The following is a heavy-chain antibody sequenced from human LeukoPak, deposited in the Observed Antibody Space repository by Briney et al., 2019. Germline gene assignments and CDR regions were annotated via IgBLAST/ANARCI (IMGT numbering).Heavy chain of an antibody. Sequence: GGSLRLSCVASGFTFSGFSMTWVRQAPGKGLDWVAFIRHDGNKKLYADSVKGRFTISRDNSKNTLYLYVNSLRPDDSAVYYCVKDNPLDYWGQGTLVIVSS. J-gene: IGHJ4*02. V-gene: IGHV3-30*02. CDR3: VKDNPLDY. CDR2: IRHDGNKK. CDR1: GFTFSGFS.